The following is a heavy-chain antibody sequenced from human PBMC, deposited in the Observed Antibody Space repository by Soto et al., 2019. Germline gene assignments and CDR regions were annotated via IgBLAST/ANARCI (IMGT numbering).Heavy chain of an antibody. D-gene: IGHD2-2*01. V-gene: IGHV5-10-1*01. CDR1: GYSFTSYW. CDR3: ARRVVVVPADTINYYYYGMDV. Sequence: GESLKISCKGSGYSFTSYWISWVRQMPGKGLEWMGRIDPSDSYTNYSPSFQGHVTISADKSISTAYLQWSSLKASDTAMYYCARRVVVVPADTINYYYYGMDVWGQGTTGTVSS. J-gene: IGHJ6*02. CDR2: IDPSDSYT.